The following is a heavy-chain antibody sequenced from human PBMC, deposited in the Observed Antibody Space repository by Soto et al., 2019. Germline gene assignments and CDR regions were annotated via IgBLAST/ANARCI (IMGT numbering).Heavy chain of an antibody. D-gene: IGHD3-3*01. CDR1: GFTFEDYV. Sequence: EVQLVESGGGLVQPGRSLRLSCVGSGFTFEDYVMHWVRQVPGKGLEWVSHISWDGYSIGYAGSVRGRFTISRDNAKNSLFLQMNSLRPEDTDLYYCARSWSGSTSGRVDVWGQGNTVTVSS. J-gene: IGHJ6*02. CDR2: ISWDGYSI. CDR3: ARSWSGSTSGRVDV. V-gene: IGHV3-9*01.